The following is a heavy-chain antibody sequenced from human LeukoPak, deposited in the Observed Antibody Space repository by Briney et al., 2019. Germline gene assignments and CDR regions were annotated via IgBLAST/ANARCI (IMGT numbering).Heavy chain of an antibody. J-gene: IGHJ4*02. CDR1: GFTFRTYG. D-gene: IGHD6-19*01. CDR2: ITYNGNNK. Sequence: PGGSLRLSCAASGFTFRTYGMHWVRQAPGKGLEWVAFITYNGNNKYYADSMKGRLTISRDNSKNTLYLQMNSLRGEDTAVCYCANLHVAGPDYWGQGTLVTVSS. CDR3: ANLHVAGPDY. V-gene: IGHV3-30*02.